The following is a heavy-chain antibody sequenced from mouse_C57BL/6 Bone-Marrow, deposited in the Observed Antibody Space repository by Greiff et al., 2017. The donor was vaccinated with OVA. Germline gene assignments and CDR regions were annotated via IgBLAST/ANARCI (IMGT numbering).Heavy chain of an antibody. J-gene: IGHJ4*01. CDR2: IDPENGDT. V-gene: IGHV14-4*01. Sequence: EVQLQQSGAELVRPGASVKLSCTASGFNIKDDYMHWVKQRPEQGLEWIGWIDPENGDTEYASKFQGKATITADTSSNTAYLQLSSLTSEDTAVYYCTFDYYGSSLYAMDYWGQGTSVTVSS. CDR3: TFDYYGSSLYAMDY. D-gene: IGHD1-1*01. CDR1: GFNIKDDY.